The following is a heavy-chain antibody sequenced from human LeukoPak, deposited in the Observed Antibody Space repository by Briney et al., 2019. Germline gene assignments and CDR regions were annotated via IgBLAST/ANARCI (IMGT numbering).Heavy chain of an antibody. CDR2: MYHSGST. Sequence: SETLSLTCTVSNYSISTDYYWGWIRQPPGKGLEWIGTMYHSGSTYYNPSLKSRVTISVDTSKNQFSLKLSSVTAADTAVYYCARYDVWGSYRAFDYWGQGTLVTVSS. CDR1: NYSISTDYY. J-gene: IGHJ4*02. D-gene: IGHD3-16*02. V-gene: IGHV4-38-2*02. CDR3: ARYDVWGSYRAFDY.